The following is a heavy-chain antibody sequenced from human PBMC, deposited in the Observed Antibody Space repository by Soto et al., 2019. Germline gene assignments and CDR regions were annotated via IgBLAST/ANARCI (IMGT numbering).Heavy chain of an antibody. V-gene: IGHV1-3*05. CDR3: ARDGEDYDFWSGYSPLDY. Sequence: QVQLVQSGAEEKKPGASVKVSCKASGYTFTSYAMHWVRQAPGQRLEWMGWINAGNGNTKYSQKFQGRVTITRDTSASTAYMELSSLRSEDTAVYYCARDGEDYDFWSGYSPLDYWGQGTLVTVSS. D-gene: IGHD3-3*01. CDR1: GYTFTSYA. J-gene: IGHJ4*02. CDR2: INAGNGNT.